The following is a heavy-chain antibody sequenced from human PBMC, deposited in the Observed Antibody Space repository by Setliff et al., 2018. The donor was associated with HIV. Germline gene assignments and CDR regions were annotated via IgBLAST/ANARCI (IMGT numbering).Heavy chain of an antibody. J-gene: IGHJ4*02. V-gene: IGHV3-30*02. Sequence: GGSLRLSCAASGFTFRGYGMYWVRQAPGKGLEWVAFIRYDGDNKYYADSVKGRFTISRDNSKNTLYLQMNSLRAKDAAVYYCAKAFGYCSGYYPHPGSPDYWGQGTLVTVSS. CDR1: GFTFRGYG. CDR2: IRYDGDNK. CDR3: AKAFGYCSGYYPHPGSPDY. D-gene: IGHD2-15*01.